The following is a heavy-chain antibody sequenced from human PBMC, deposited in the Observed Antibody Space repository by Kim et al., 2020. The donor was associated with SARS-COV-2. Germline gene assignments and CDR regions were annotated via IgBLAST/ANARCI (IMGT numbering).Heavy chain of an antibody. CDR2: INPSGGST. D-gene: IGHD3-3*01. CDR3: ARCNSFLEWLLPSVPYYYYGMDV. CDR1: GYTFTSYY. V-gene: IGHV1-46*01. Sequence: ASVKVSCKASGYTFTSYYMHWVRQAPGQGLEWMGIINPSGGSTSYAQKFQGRVTMTRDTSTSTVYMELSSLRSEDTAVYYCARCNSFLEWLLPSVPYYYYGMDVWGQGTTVTVSS. J-gene: IGHJ6*02.